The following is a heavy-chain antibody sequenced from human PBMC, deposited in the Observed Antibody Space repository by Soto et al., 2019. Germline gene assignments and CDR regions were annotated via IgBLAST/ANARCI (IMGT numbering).Heavy chain of an antibody. CDR3: ARFFVETGESSGWPWSFHY. D-gene: IGHD6-25*01. Sequence: PGGSLRLSCAASGFTFASYAVSWVRQAPGKGLEWVSAVSGGGGTTYYAGSVKGRFTISRDNSKNTLFLQMHSLRAEDTAVYYCARFFVETGESSGWPWSFHYWGQGTLVTVSS. J-gene: IGHJ4*02. CDR1: GFTFASYA. V-gene: IGHV3-23*01. CDR2: VSGGGGTT.